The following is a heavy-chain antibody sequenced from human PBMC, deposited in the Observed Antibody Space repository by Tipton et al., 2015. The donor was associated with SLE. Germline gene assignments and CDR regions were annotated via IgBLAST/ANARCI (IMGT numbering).Heavy chain of an antibody. D-gene: IGHD3-3*01. J-gene: IGHJ5*02. CDR1: GGSISSYY. V-gene: IGHV4-59*01. CDR2: IYYSGST. Sequence: TLSLTCTVSGGSISSYYWSWIRQPPGKGLEWIGYIYYSGSTNYNPSLKSRVTISVDTSKNQFSLKLSSVTAADTAVYYCARLGITIFGVDLRGPWGQRTLVTVSS. CDR3: ARLGITIFGVDLRGP.